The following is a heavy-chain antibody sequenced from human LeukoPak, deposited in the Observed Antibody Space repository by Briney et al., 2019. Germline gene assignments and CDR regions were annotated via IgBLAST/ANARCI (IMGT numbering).Heavy chain of an antibody. V-gene: IGHV4-59*08. D-gene: IGHD3-3*01. CDR1: GGSISTYY. CDR2: NYYSGTT. CDR3: ARHGGSGPFDY. J-gene: IGHJ4*02. Sequence: SETLSLTCTVSGGSISTYYWSWIRQPPGKGLEWIGYNYYSGTTTPHPSLKSRVTISVDPSKNQFSLRLTSVTAADTAVYYCARHGGSGPFDYWGQGTLVTVSS.